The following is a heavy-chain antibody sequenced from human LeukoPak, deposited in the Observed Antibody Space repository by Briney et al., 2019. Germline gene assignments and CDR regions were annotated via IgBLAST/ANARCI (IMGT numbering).Heavy chain of an antibody. CDR2: IIGGAGGT. D-gene: IGHD2-2*01. J-gene: IGHJ4*02. CDR3: AHGSMYQLDY. CDR1: GFSFSSHG. V-gene: IGHV3-23*01. Sequence: GGTLRLSCAASGFSFSSHGMSWVRQAPGKGLEWVSGIIGGAGGTYYADSVKGRFTISRDNSKNTLYLQMNSLRAEDTAVYYCAHGSMYQLDYWGQGTLVTVSS.